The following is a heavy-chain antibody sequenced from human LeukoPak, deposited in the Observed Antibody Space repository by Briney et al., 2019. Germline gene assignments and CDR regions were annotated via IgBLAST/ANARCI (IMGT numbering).Heavy chain of an antibody. CDR1: GGTFSSYA. J-gene: IGHJ6*02. CDR3: ARDELGNYYGMDV. V-gene: IGHV1-69*04. CDR2: IIPILGIA. D-gene: IGHD7-27*01. Sequence: ASVKVSCKASGGTFSSYAISWVRQAPGQGLEWMGRIIPILGIANYAQKFQGRVTITADKSTSTAYMELSSLRSEDTAVYYRARDELGNYYGMDVWGQGTTVTVSS.